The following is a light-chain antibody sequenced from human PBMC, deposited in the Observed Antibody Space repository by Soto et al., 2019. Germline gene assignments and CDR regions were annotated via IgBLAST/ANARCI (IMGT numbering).Light chain of an antibody. Sequence: EVVLTQSPGTLSLSPEERATLSCRASQSVDRAYLAWYQQKPGQAPRLLMYGSSNRASDIPDRFSGSGSGTDFSLTISRLEPEDFAVYYCQQYSDSPPYTFGQGTKLEIK. J-gene: IGKJ2*01. V-gene: IGKV3-20*01. CDR1: QSVDRAY. CDR2: GSS. CDR3: QQYSDSPPYT.